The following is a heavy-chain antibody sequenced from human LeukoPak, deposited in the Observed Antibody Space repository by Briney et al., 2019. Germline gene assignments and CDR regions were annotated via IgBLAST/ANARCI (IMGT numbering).Heavy chain of an antibody. CDR1: GFTFSTNS. CDR3: ARDHCSGGSCYSWVED. Sequence: GGSLTLSCAASGFTFSTNSMNWVRQAPGKGLEWVSYISSSSNTIYYADSVKGRFTISRDNAKNSLYLQIHSLRDEDTAVYYCARDHCSGGSCYSWVEDWGQGTLVTVSS. CDR2: ISSSSNTI. V-gene: IGHV3-48*02. J-gene: IGHJ4*02. D-gene: IGHD2-15*01.